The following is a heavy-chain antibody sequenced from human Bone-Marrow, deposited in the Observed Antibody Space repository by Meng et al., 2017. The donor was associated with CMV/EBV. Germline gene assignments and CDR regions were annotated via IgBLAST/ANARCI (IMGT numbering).Heavy chain of an antibody. CDR3: ARDQGYYHDSGFGGYYYCMDV. J-gene: IGHJ6*02. D-gene: IGHD3-22*01. CDR1: GYTFTGYY. Sequence: ASVKVSCKASGYTFTGYYMHWVRQAPGQGLEWMGWINPNSGGTNYEQKFQGRVTITRDTSISTAYMELSRLRSDDTAVYYCARDQGYYHDSGFGGYYYCMDVWGQGTTVTVSS. V-gene: IGHV1-2*02. CDR2: INPNSGGT.